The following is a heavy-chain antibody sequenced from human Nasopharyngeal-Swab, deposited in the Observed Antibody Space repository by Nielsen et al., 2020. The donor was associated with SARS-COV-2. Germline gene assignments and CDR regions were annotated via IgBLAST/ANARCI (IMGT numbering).Heavy chain of an antibody. D-gene: IGHD3-3*01. CDR2: ISGSGGST. J-gene: IGHJ4*02. V-gene: IGHV3-23*01. CDR1: GFTFSSYA. CDR3: AKGTTRGTIFGVVTRYYFDY. Sequence: GSLRLSCAASGFTFSSYAMSWVRQAPGKGLEWVSAISGSGGSTYYADSVKGRFTISRDSPKNTLYLQMNSLRAEDTALYYCAKGTTRGTIFGVVTRYYFDYWGQGTLVTVSS.